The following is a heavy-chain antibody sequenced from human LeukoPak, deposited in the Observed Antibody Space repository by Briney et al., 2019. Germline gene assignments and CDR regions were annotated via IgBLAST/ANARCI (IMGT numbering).Heavy chain of an antibody. CDR2: INPNSGGT. CDR1: GYTFTGYY. D-gene: IGHD5-18*01. CDR3: ARDSLVGTAEGDLDY. J-gene: IGHJ4*02. V-gene: IGHV1-2*04. Sequence: ASVKVSCKASGYTFTGYYMHWVRQAPGQGLEWMGWINPNSGGTNCAQKFQGWVTMTRDTSISTAYMELSRLRSDDTAVYYCARDSLVGTAEGDLDYWGQGTLVTVSS.